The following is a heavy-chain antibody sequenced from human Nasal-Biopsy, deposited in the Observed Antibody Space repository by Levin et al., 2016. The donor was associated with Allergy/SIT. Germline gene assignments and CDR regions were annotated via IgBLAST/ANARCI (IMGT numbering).Heavy chain of an antibody. D-gene: IGHD3-22*01. V-gene: IGHV4-61*02. J-gene: IGHJ4*02. Sequence: SETLSLTCTVSSGSISSGGYFWSWIRQPAGKGLEWIGRIFTSGSTSYNPSLRSRVTISIDTSKNQFSLRLSSVTAADTAVYYCARGYDNSGYLRKFDYWGQGTLVTVSS. CDR1: SGSISSGGYF. CDR3: ARGYDNSGYLRKFDY. CDR2: IFTSGST.